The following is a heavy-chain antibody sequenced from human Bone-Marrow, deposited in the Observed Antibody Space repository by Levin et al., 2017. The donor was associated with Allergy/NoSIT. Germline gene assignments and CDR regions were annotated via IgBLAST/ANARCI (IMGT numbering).Heavy chain of an antibody. Sequence: PGGSLRLSCAASGFTFSSYGMHWVRQAPGKGLEWVAVIWYDGSNKYYADSVKGRFTISRDNSKNTLYLQMNSLRAEDTAVYYCARDIQEMATTTAGYWGQGTLVTVSS. V-gene: IGHV3-33*01. CDR1: GFTFSSYG. CDR3: ARDIQEMATTTAGY. CDR2: IWYDGSNK. D-gene: IGHD5-24*01. J-gene: IGHJ4*02.